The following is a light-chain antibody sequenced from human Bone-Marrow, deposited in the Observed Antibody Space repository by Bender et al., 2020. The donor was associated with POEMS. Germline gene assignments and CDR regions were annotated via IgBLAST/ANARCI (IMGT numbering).Light chain of an antibody. V-gene: IGLV2-14*01. CDR3: GSYTSTSSLYV. CDR2: DVT. J-gene: IGLJ1*01. Sequence: QSVLTQPPSVSGAPGQRVTISCTGSSTDLADYKYVSWYQQHPGKAPKVMIYDVTNRPSGVSNRFSGSKSANAASLTISGLQAEDEADYYCGSYTSTSSLYVFGSGTKVTVL. CDR1: STDLADYKY.